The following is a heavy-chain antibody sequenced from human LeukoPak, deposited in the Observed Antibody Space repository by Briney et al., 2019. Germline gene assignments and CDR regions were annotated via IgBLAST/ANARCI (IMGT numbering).Heavy chain of an antibody. Sequence: ASVTVSYKASGYTFTSYHMHWVRQAPGQGLEWMGIINPSGGTTNYAQKFQGRVTMTRDTSISTAYMELSRLRSDDTAVYYCASGSSWYYWGQGTLVTVSS. D-gene: IGHD6-13*01. V-gene: IGHV1-2*02. J-gene: IGHJ4*02. CDR3: ASGSSWYY. CDR2: INPSGGTT. CDR1: GYTFTSYH.